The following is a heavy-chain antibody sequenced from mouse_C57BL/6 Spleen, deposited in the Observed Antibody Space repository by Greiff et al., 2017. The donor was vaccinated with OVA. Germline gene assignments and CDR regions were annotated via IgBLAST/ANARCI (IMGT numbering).Heavy chain of an antibody. CDR2: IDPSDSYT. CDR1: GYTFTSYW. CDR3: ARRAHGSSYGYAMDY. Sequence: QVQLQQPGAELVKPGASVKLSCKASGYTFTSYWMQWVKQRPGQGLEWIGEIDPSDSYTNYNQKFKGKATLTVDTSSSTAYMQLSSLTSEDSAVYYCARRAHGSSYGYAMDYWGQGTSVTVSS. V-gene: IGHV1-50*01. D-gene: IGHD1-1*01. J-gene: IGHJ4*01.